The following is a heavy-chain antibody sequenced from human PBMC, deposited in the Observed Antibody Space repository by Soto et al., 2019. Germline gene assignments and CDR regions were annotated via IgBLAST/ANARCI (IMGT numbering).Heavy chain of an antibody. Sequence: QVQLVQSGAEVKKPGSSVRVSCTASGGTFSNYAISWVRQAPGQGLEWMGGIIPAFGTTNYAQRFQGRVTITADKTTSTDYMELSSLRSEDTAVYYCARGESSRWLEYWGQGTLVTVSS. J-gene: IGHJ4*02. CDR1: GGTFSNYA. CDR2: IIPAFGTT. CDR3: ARGESSRWLEY. D-gene: IGHD6-13*01. V-gene: IGHV1-69*06.